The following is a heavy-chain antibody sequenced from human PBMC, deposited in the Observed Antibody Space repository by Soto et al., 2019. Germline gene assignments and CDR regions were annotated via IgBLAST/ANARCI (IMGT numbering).Heavy chain of an antibody. CDR2: IYYSGST. J-gene: IGHJ6*02. CDR3: ARDRVVVVPAAIYADYYYGMDV. CDR1: GVSVIGRSYY. D-gene: IGHD2-2*02. Sequence: SETPYPSWTVSGVSVIGRSYYRSWIRKPPGKGLECLGDIYYSGSTNYNPSLKSRVTISVDTSKNQFSLKLSSVTAADTAVYYCARDRVVVVPAAIYADYYYGMDVWGQGTTVTVSS. V-gene: IGHV4-61*01.